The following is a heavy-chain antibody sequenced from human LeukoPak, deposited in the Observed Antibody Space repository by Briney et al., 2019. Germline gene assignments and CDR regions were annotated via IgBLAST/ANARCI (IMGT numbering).Heavy chain of an antibody. J-gene: IGHJ4*02. CDR3: AKTKELLAGIFDY. CDR2: ISSSGGST. Sequence: GGSLRLSRAASGFTFSSYAMSWVRQAPGKGLEWVSAISSSGGSTYYADSVKGRFTISRGNSKNTLYLQMNSLRAEDTAVYYCAKTKELLAGIFDYWGQGTLVTVSS. CDR1: GFTFSSYA. D-gene: IGHD1-7*01. V-gene: IGHV3-23*01.